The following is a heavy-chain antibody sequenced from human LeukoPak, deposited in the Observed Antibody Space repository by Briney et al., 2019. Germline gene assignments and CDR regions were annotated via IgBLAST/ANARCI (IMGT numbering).Heavy chain of an antibody. V-gene: IGHV4-59*01. J-gene: IGHJ4*02. CDR2: TYYSGCT. CDR1: AGSISSYY. CDR3: ARGKIAVAGKPFDY. Sequence: SETLSLTCTVSAGSISSYYWSWIRQPPGKGLEGMGYTYYSGCTNYNTSLKSRVTISVDTSKNQFSLKLSSVTAADTAVYYCARGKIAVAGKPFDYWGQGTLVTVSS. D-gene: IGHD6-19*01.